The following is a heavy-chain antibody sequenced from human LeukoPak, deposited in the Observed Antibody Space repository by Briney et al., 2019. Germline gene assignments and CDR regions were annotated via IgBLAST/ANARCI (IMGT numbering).Heavy chain of an antibody. Sequence: SQTLSLTCTVSGYSISSGYYWDWIRQPPGKGLEWIGSIYHSGSTNYNPSLKSRVTISVDTSKNQFSLKVSSVTAADTAVYYCARSGYLHYFDYWGQGTLVTVSS. CDR2: IYHSGST. D-gene: IGHD3-22*01. V-gene: IGHV4-38-2*02. CDR3: ARSGYLHYFDY. CDR1: GYSISSGYY. J-gene: IGHJ4*02.